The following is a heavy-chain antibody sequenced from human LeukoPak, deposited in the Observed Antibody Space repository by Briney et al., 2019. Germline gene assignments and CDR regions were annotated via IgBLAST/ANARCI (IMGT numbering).Heavy chain of an antibody. Sequence: PGGSLRLSCAASGFTFSSYAMSWVRQAPGKGLEWVSAISGSGGSTYYADSVKGRFTISRDNSKNTLYLQMNSLRAEDTAVYYCARGYCSSTSCSIDYWGREPWSPSPQ. CDR2: ISGSGGST. J-gene: IGHJ4*02. D-gene: IGHD2-2*01. CDR1: GFTFSSYA. CDR3: ARGYCSSTSCSIDY. V-gene: IGHV3-23*01.